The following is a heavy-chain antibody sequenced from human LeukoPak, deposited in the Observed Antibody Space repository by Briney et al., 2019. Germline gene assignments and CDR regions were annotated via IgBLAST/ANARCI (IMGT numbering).Heavy chain of an antibody. D-gene: IGHD6-19*01. CDR3: ARELDAVAGTGYYYGMDV. CDR2: IYYGGST. CDR1: GGSISSSSYY. J-gene: IGHJ6*02. Sequence: SETLSLTCTVSGGSISSSSYYWGWIRQPPGKGLEWIGSIYYGGSTYYNPSLKSRVTISVDTSKNQFSLKLSSVTAADTAVYYCARELDAVAGTGYYYGMDVWGQGTTVTVSS. V-gene: IGHV4-39*07.